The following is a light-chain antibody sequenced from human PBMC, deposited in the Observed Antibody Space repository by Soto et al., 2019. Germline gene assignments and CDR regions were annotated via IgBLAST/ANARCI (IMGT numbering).Light chain of an antibody. CDR3: GAFVGSATVV. J-gene: IGLJ1*01. V-gene: IGLV2-8*01. CDR1: SSDVGAYNY. CDR2: EVS. Sequence: QSALTQPPSASGSPGQSVTISCTGTSSDVGAYNYVSWYQQHPGKAPKLIIYEVSKRPSGVPDRFSGSRSGNTASLTVSGLQADDEGDYYCGAFVGSATVVFGSGTKVTVL.